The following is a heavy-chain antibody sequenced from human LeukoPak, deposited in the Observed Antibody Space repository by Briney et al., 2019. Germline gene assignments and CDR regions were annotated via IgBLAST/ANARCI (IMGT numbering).Heavy chain of an antibody. CDR1: VYTCTSYG. CDR3: ARSGGFRYCSSTSCPEDDYFDY. CDR2: SSAYNGNT. D-gene: IGHD2-2*01. V-gene: IGHV1-18*04. Sequence: GASVKLSCKASVYTCTSYGISWVRQAPGQGLGWMGWSSAYNGNTNYAQKLQGRVTMTTDTSTSTAYMELRSLRSDDTAVYSCARSGGFRYCSSTSCPEDDYFDYWGQGPLVTVSS. J-gene: IGHJ4*02.